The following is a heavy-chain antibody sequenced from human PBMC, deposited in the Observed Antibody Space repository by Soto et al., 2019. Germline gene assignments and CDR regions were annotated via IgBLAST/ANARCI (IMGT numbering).Heavy chain of an antibody. CDR1: GYTFSSYS. V-gene: IGHV1-3*01. J-gene: IGHJ4*02. D-gene: IGHD7-27*01. CDR2: INAGYGNT. Sequence: ASVNVSCKASGYTFSSYSMHWVRQAPGQRLEWMGWINAGYGNTKSSQKFQDRVTISRDTSASTAYMELTSLRSEDTAVYYCARDTGDGTFDFWGQGTLVTVSS. CDR3: ARDTGDGTFDF.